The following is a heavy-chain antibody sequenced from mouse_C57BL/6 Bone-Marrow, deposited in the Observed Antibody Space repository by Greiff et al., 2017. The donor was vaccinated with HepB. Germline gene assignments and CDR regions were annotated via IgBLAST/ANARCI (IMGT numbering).Heavy chain of an antibody. J-gene: IGHJ4*01. V-gene: IGHV5-4*03. Sequence: EAKLVESGGGLVKPGGSLKLSCAASGFTFSSYAMSWVRQTPEKRLEWVATISDGGSYTYYPDNVKGRFTISRDNAKNNLYLQMSHLKSEDTAMYYCARGRSSHYAMDYWGQGTSVTVSS. CDR2: ISDGGSYT. CDR1: GFTFSSYA. D-gene: IGHD1-1*01. CDR3: ARGRSSHYAMDY.